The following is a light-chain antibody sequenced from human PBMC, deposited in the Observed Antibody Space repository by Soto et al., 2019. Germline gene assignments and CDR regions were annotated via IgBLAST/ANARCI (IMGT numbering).Light chain of an antibody. J-gene: IGKJ1*01. Sequence: DIQMTQSPSTLSASVGDRVTITCRASQSISKWLAWYQQKPGKAPKVLIFDASILKSGVPSRFSGSESGTEFTLTISGLQPDDFATYYCQQYNDYLTWTFGQGTKVEIK. CDR2: DAS. CDR1: QSISKW. V-gene: IGKV1-5*01. CDR3: QQYNDYLTWT.